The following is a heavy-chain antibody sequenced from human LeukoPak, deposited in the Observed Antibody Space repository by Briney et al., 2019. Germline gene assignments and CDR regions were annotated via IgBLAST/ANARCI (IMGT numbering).Heavy chain of an antibody. CDR2: IYTSGST. J-gene: IGHJ5*02. CDR3: ARDKLPTMGITGVDP. D-gene: IGHD1-20*01. CDR1: GGSISSYY. Sequence: SETLSLTCTVSGGSISSYYWSWIRQPAGKELEWIGRIYTSGSTNYNPSLKSRVTVSIDTSKKQFSLKLSSVTAADTAVYYCARDKLPTMGITGVDPWGQGTLVTVSS. V-gene: IGHV4-4*07.